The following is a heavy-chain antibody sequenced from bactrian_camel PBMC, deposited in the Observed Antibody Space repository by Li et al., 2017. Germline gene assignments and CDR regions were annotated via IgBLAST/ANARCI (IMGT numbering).Heavy chain of an antibody. CDR2: ISGSGGRT. J-gene: IGHJ4*01. V-gene: IGHV3S26*01. CDR1: GFAYSAYC. Sequence: VQLVESGGGLVQPGGSLKLSCAASGFAYSAYCMAWFRQAPGKEREGVATISGSGGRTAYADSVKGRFSIYRDNAENTLYLQMNSLKPEDTAVYYCATDAYGDSWYVWDYWGQGTQVTVS. D-gene: IGHD6*01. CDR3: ATDAYGDSWYVWDY.